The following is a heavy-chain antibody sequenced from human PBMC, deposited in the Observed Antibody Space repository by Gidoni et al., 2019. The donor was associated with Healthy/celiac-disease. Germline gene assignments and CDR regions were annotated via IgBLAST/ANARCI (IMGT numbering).Heavy chain of an antibody. D-gene: IGHD1-26*01. CDR1: RVFISSSNW. J-gene: IGHJ3*02. V-gene: IGHV4-4*02. CDR2: IYHSGST. Sequence: QGQLQESGPGRVKTSGTLSLTCAVSRVFISSSNWWSWVRQPPVKRLEWIGVIYHSGSTNYNPSLKSRVTISVDKSKTQFSLKLCSVTAADTAVYYSVRVFVNPREAFDIWGHGTRVTVS. CDR3: VRVFVNPREAFDI.